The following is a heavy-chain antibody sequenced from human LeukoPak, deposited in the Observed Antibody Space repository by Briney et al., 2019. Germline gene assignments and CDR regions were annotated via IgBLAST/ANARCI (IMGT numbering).Heavy chain of an antibody. V-gene: IGHV1-3*01. CDR2: INAGSGNT. CDR1: GYTFTSYA. Sequence: GASVKVSCKASGYTFTSYAIHWVRQAPGQRLEWIGWINAGSGNTKYSQKFQGRVTITRDTFASTAYMELSSLRSEDTAVYYCARDRGRYCSGGSCYFVDWFDPWGQGTLVTVSS. CDR3: ARDRGRYCSGGSCYFVDWFDP. J-gene: IGHJ5*02. D-gene: IGHD2-15*01.